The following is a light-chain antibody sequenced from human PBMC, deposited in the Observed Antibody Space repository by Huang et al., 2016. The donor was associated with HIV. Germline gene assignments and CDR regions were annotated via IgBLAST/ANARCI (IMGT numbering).Light chain of an antibody. CDR2: SAT. Sequence: EIVLTQSPGTLSLSPGERATLSCRASQTVSSAYLAWYQQKPGQAPRLLMYSATRRATGSPDRFSGSGSGTDFSLTISGLEPEDFAVYYCQQYGTSLLTFGGGTKVEIK. CDR1: QTVSSAY. J-gene: IGKJ4*01. V-gene: IGKV3-20*01. CDR3: QQYGTSLLT.